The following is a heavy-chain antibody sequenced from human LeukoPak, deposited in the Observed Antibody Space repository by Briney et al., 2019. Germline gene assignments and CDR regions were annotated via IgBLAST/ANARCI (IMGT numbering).Heavy chain of an antibody. V-gene: IGHV4-34*01. CDR3: ASQAPYYDYVWGSYRPQYYFDY. J-gene: IGHJ4*02. D-gene: IGHD3-16*02. CDR2: INHSGST. CDR1: GGSFSGYY. Sequence: SETLSLTCAVYGGSFSGYYWSWIRQPPGKGLEWIGEINHSGSTNYNPSLKSRVTISVDTSKNQFSLKLSSVTAADTAVYYCASQAPYYDYVWGSYRPQYYFDYWGQGTLVTVSS.